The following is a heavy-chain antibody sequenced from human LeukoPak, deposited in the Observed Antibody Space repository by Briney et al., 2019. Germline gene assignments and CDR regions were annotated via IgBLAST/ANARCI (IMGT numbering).Heavy chain of an antibody. Sequence: SETLSLTCTVSGGSISSSSYYRGWIRQPPGKGLEWIGSIYYSGSTYYNPSLKSRVTISVDTSKNQFSLKLSSVTAADTAVYYCARDSDYYYYYYMDVWGKGTTVTVSS. J-gene: IGHJ6*03. CDR3: ARDSDYYYYYYMDV. V-gene: IGHV4-39*07. CDR1: GGSISSSSYY. CDR2: IYYSGST.